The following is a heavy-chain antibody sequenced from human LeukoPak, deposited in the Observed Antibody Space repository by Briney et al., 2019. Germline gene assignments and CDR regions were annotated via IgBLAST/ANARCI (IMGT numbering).Heavy chain of an antibody. D-gene: IGHD5-12*01. CDR1: GYTFTGYY. V-gene: IGHV1-69*13. J-gene: IGHJ4*02. CDR3: AIHSGYEPDY. Sequence: PQASVKVSCKASGYTFTGYYMHWVRQAPGQGLEWMGGIIPIFGTANYAQKFQGRVTITADESTSTAYMELSSLRSEDTAVYYCAIHSGYEPDYWGQGTLVTVSS. CDR2: IIPIFGTA.